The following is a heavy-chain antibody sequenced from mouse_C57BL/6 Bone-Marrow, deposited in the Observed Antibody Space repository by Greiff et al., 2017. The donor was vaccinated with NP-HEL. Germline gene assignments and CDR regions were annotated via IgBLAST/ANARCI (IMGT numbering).Heavy chain of an antibody. Sequence: EVQLVESGGGLVKPGGSLKLSCAASGFTFSDYGMHWVRQAPEKGLEWVAYISSGSSIIYYADTVKGRFTISRDNAKNTLFLQMTSLRSEYTAMYYCASVYYGSSYPYYFDCWGQGTTLTVSS. CDR2: ISSGSSII. V-gene: IGHV5-17*01. CDR1: GFTFSDYG. CDR3: ASVYYGSSYPYYFDC. J-gene: IGHJ2*01. D-gene: IGHD1-1*01.